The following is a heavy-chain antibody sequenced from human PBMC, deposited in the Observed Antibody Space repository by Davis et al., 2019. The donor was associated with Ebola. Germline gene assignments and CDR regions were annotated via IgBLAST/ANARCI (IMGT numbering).Heavy chain of an antibody. V-gene: IGHV3-23*01. J-gene: IGHJ4*02. D-gene: IGHD5-12*01. CDR1: GFTFSSYA. Sequence: PGGSLRLSCAASGFTFSSYAMSWVRQAPGKGLEWVSAISGNGGGTYYADSVKGRFTISRDNAKSSLLLQMNSLRAEDTGVYYCARGTIQWQNSFAAKYCDYWGQGTLVTVSS. CDR2: ISGNGGGT. CDR3: ARGTIQWQNSFAAKYCDY.